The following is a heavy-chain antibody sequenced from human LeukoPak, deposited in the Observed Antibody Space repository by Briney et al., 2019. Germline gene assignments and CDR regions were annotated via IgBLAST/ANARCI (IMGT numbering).Heavy chain of an antibody. Sequence: GGSLRLSCAASGFTFSTYTMDWVRQAPGKGLEWVSSISSSNSYIYYADSVKGRFTISRDNAKNSLYLQMNSLRAEDTAVYYCAREDSSGVADAFDIWGQGTMVTVSS. CDR3: AREDSSGVADAFDI. J-gene: IGHJ3*02. D-gene: IGHD6-19*01. V-gene: IGHV3-21*01. CDR2: ISSSNSYI. CDR1: GFTFSTYT.